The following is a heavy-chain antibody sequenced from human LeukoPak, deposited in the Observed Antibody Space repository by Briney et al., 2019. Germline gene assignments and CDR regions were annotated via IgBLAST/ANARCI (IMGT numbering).Heavy chain of an antibody. CDR1: GGSISSSSYY. Sequence: SETLSLTCTVSGGSISSSSYYWGWIRQPPGKGLEWIGSIYYSGSTYYNPSLKSRVTISVDTSKNQFSLKLSSVTAADTAAYYCARRYFDDYGDYGWFDLWGQGTLVTVSS. CDR3: ARRYFDDYGDYGWFDL. V-gene: IGHV4-39*01. J-gene: IGHJ5*02. D-gene: IGHD4-17*01. CDR2: IYYSGST.